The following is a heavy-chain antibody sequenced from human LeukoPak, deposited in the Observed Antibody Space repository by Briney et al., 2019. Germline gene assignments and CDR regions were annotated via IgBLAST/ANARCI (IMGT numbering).Heavy chain of an antibody. CDR2: IYAGGDT. CDR3: ARISGTLCFDL. Sequence: GGSLRLSCAASGFSVSYNYMSWVRQAPARGLEWVSVIYAGGDTYYADSVKGRFTISRDNSMNTVYLQMHSLRADDTAVYYCARISGTLCFDLWGLGTLVTVSS. J-gene: IGHJ4*02. CDR1: GFSVSYNY. V-gene: IGHV3-66*01. D-gene: IGHD1-7*01.